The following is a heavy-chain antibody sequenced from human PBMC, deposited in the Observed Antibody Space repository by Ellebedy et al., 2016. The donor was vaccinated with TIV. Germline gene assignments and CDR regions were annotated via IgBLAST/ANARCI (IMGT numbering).Heavy chain of an antibody. CDR3: ARAPGGGSGWYELSYFDY. Sequence: AASVKVSCKASGYTFTGYYIHWVRQAPGQGLEWMGWINPNSGATNYAQKFQGRVTMTRDTSISTAYMELSRLRSDDTAVCYCARAPGGGSGWYELSYFDYWGQGTLVTVSS. CDR1: GYTFTGYY. V-gene: IGHV1-2*02. D-gene: IGHD6-19*01. CDR2: INPNSGAT. J-gene: IGHJ4*02.